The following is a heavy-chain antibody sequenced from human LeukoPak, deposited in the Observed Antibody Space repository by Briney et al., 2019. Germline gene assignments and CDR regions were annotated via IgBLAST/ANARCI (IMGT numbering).Heavy chain of an antibody. CDR3: AKVNDFWSGYCDY. CDR2: IWYDGSNK. D-gene: IGHD3-3*01. Sequence: PGGSLRLSCAASGFTFSSYGMHWVRQAPGKGLEWVAVIWYDGSNKYYADSVKGRFTISRDNSKNTLYLQMNSLRAEDTAVYYCAKVNDFWSGYCDYWGQGTLVTVSP. CDR1: GFTFSSYG. V-gene: IGHV3-33*06. J-gene: IGHJ4*02.